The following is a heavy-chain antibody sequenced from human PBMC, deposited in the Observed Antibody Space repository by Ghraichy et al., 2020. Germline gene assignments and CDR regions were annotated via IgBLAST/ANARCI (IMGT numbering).Heavy chain of an antibody. CDR1: GFTFSSYS. V-gene: IGHV3-21*01. CDR2: ISSSSSYI. D-gene: IGHD2-2*01. Sequence: GGSLRLSCAASGFTFSSYSMNWVRQAPGKGLEWVSSISSSSSYIYYADSVKGRFTISRDNAKNSLYLQMNSLRAEDTAVYYGAREQIVVVPAAHLGSYYYMDVWGKGTTVTVSS. CDR3: AREQIVVVPAAHLGSYYYMDV. J-gene: IGHJ6*03.